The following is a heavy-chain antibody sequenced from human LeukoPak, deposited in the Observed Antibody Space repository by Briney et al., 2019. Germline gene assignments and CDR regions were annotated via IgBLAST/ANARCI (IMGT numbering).Heavy chain of an antibody. J-gene: IGHJ5*02. Sequence: SVKVSCTASGYTFTSYGISWVRQAPGQGLEWMGGIIPIFGTANYAQKFQGRVTITADESTSTAYMELSSLRSEDTAVYYCARSTVTTYPNWFDPWGQGTLVTVSS. V-gene: IGHV1-69*13. CDR1: GYTFTSYG. CDR2: IIPIFGTA. D-gene: IGHD4-17*01. CDR3: ARSTVTTYPNWFDP.